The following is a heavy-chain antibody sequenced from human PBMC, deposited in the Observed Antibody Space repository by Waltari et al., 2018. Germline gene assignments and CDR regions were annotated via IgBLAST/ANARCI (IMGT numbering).Heavy chain of an antibody. Sequence: QVQLQQWGAGLLKPSETLSLTCAVYGVSFSGYYWSWIRQPPGKGLEWIGEINHSGSTNYNPSLKSRVTISVDTSKNQFSLKLSSVTAADTAVYYCARGPAFDIWGQGTMVTVSS. J-gene: IGHJ3*02. CDR2: INHSGST. CDR1: GVSFSGYY. V-gene: IGHV4-34*01. CDR3: ARGPAFDI.